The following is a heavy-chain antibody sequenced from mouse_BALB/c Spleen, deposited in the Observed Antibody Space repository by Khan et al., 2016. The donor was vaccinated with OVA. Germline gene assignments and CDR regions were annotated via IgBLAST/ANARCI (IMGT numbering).Heavy chain of an antibody. Sequence: EVQLQESGPGLVKPSQSLSLTCTATGYSITSGYVWYWIRPLPGNKLECTGYISYSDSTNYNPYVKSRFTITRDTSKNQLFLQLNSVTTEDTATYYCARTARLAYWGQGTTLTVSS. CDR3: ARTARLAY. D-gene: IGHD1-2*01. CDR1: GYSITSGYV. CDR2: ISYSDST. V-gene: IGHV3-2*02. J-gene: IGHJ2*01.